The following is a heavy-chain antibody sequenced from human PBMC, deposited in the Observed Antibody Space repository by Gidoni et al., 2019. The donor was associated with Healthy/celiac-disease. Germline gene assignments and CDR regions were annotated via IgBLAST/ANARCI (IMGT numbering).Heavy chain of an antibody. Sequence: EVQLVESGGGLVQPGGSLRLSCSASGFTFSSYWMSWVRQAPGKGLEWVANIKQDGSEKYYVDSVKGRFTISRDNAKNSLYLQMNSLRAEDTAVYYCARVPRYSGSYYFDYWGQGTLVTVSS. D-gene: IGHD1-26*01. V-gene: IGHV3-7*02. CDR3: ARVPRYSGSYYFDY. CDR2: IKQDGSEK. CDR1: GFTFSSYW. J-gene: IGHJ4*02.